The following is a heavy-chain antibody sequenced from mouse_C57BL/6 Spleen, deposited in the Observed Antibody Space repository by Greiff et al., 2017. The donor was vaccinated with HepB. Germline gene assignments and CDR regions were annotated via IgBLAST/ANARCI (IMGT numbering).Heavy chain of an antibody. J-gene: IGHJ4*01. CDR1: GFTFSDYG. V-gene: IGHV5-17*01. CDR3: ARDYPYAMDY. Sequence: EVNLVESGGGLVKPGGSLKLSCAASGFTFSDYGMHWVRQAPEKGLEWVAYISSGSSTIYYADTVKGRFTISRDNAKTTLFLQMTSLRSEDTAMYYCARDYPYAMDYWGQGTSVTVSS. D-gene: IGHD1-1*02. CDR2: ISSGSSTI.